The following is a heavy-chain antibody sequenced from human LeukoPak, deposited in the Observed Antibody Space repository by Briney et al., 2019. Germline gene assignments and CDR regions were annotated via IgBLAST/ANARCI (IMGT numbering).Heavy chain of an antibody. CDR3: ARAGSYPYSSGWYTTRD. D-gene: IGHD6-19*01. CDR2: ISAYNGNT. CDR1: GYTFTSYG. J-gene: IGHJ4*02. Sequence: ASVKVSCKASGYTFTSYGISWVRQAPGQGLEWMGWISAYNGNTNYAQKLQGRVTMTTDTSTSTAYMELRSLRSDDTAVYYCARAGSYPYSSGWYTTRDWGQGTLVTVSS. V-gene: IGHV1-18*01.